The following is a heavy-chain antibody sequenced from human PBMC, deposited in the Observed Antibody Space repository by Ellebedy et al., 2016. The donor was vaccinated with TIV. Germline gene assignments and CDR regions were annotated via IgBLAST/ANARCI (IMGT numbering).Heavy chain of an antibody. D-gene: IGHD3-3*01. Sequence: GGSLRLSXAASGFTFICYAMSWVRQAPGKGLVWFSAISGSGGSTSYADSVKGRFTISRDNSKNTLYLQMNSLRAEDTAVYYCAKDSTIFGVVIVINYGMDVWGQGTTVTVSS. CDR1: GFTFICYA. J-gene: IGHJ6*02. CDR2: ISGSGGST. V-gene: IGHV3-23*01. CDR3: AKDSTIFGVVIVINYGMDV.